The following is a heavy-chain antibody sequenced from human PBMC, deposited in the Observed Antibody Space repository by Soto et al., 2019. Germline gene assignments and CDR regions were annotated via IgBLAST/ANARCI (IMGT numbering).Heavy chain of an antibody. CDR3: ARVRGYGYGYGSFDY. CDR2: IYYSGST. D-gene: IGHD5-18*01. V-gene: IGHV4-59*01. Sequence: QVQLQESGPGLVKPSETLSLTCTVSGGSISSYYWSWIRQPPGKGLEWIGYIYYSGSTNYNPSLKHRVTISVDTAKNPSSLNLSSWAASDPTVYYCARVRGYGYGYGSFDYWGQGTLVTVSS. J-gene: IGHJ4*02. CDR1: GGSISSYY.